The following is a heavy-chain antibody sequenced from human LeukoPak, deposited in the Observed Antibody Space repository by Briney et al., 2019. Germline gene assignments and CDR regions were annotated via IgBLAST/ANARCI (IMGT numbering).Heavy chain of an antibody. Sequence: GASVKVSCKASGYTFTRYYMQWVRQAPGQGLEWMGIINSFGGDTTYAQKFQGRLTITRGASTSTVHMELSSLTSEDTAVYYCARDGSSVFGSVDFDYWGQGTRVIVSS. D-gene: IGHD2-8*01. V-gene: IGHV1-46*01. CDR2: INSFGGDT. CDR3: ARDGSSVFGSVDFDY. J-gene: IGHJ4*02. CDR1: GYTFTRYY.